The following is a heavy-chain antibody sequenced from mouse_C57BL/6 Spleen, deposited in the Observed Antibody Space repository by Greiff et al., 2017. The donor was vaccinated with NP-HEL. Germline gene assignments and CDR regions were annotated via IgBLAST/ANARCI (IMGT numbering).Heavy chain of an antibody. Sequence: VHLVESGPELVKPGASVKISCKASGYAFSSSWMHWVKQRPGQGLEWIGRIYPGDGDTNYNGKFKGKATLTADKSSSTAYMQLSSLTSEDSAVYFCARTGGLGDDYWGQGTTLTVSS. CDR1: GYAFSSSW. CDR3: ARTGGLGDDY. V-gene: IGHV1-82*01. J-gene: IGHJ2*01. CDR2: IYPGDGDT.